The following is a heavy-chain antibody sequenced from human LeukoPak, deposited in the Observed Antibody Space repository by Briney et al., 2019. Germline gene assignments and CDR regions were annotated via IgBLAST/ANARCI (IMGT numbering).Heavy chain of an antibody. CDR1: GDSISNYY. D-gene: IGHD5-12*01. CDR3: ARVGRGYSGYDVISWFDP. J-gene: IGHJ5*02. Sequence: SETLSLTCTVSGDSISNYYWSWIRQPPGKGLEWIGYIYYSGSTNYNPSLKSRVTISVDMSKNQFSLQLNSVTPEDTAVYYCARVGRGYSGYDVISWFDPWGQGTLVTVSS. CDR2: IYYSGST. V-gene: IGHV4-59*12.